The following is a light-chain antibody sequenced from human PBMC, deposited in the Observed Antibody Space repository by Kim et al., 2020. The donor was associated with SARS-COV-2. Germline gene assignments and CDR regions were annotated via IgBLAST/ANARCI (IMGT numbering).Light chain of an antibody. CDR2: EVN. Sequence: GQSVTISGTGTSSAVGGYKYVSWYQQHPGKAPKLMIYEVNRRPSGVPNRFSGSKSGNTAFLTVSGLQAEDEADYYCGSYGGSNNLVFGGGTKVTVL. CDR3: GSYGGSNNLV. J-gene: IGLJ3*02. V-gene: IGLV2-8*01. CDR1: SSAVGGYKY.